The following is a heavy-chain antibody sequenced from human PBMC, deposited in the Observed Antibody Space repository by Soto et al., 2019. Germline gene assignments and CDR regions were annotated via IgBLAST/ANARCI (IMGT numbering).Heavy chain of an antibody. Sequence: ASVKVSCKASGGTFSSYAISWVRQAPGQGLEWMGGIIPIFGTANYAQKFQGRVTITADKSTSTAYMELSSLRSEDTAVYYCARDLGGSYYYYYGMDVWGQGTTVTVS. CDR1: GGTFSSYA. J-gene: IGHJ6*02. CDR2: IIPIFGTA. D-gene: IGHD1-26*01. V-gene: IGHV1-69*06. CDR3: ARDLGGSYYYYYGMDV.